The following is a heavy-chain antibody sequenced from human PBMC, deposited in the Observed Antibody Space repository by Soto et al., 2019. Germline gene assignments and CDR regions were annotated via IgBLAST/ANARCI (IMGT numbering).Heavy chain of an antibody. J-gene: IGHJ1*01. D-gene: IGHD6-19*01. CDR2: ISSTGSTI. CDR1: GFTFSKFE. Sequence: PGGSLRLSCAASGFTFSKFEMNWFRQAPGKGLEWISYISSTGSTIHYADSVKGRFTISRDNAKNSLYLQMNSLRVEDTAVYYCARVSQSFIEYFQHWGQGTLVTV. CDR3: ARVSQSFIEYFQH. V-gene: IGHV3-48*03.